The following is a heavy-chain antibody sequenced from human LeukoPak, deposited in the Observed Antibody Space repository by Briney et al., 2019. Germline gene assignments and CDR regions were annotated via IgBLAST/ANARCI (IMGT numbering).Heavy chain of an antibody. CDR1: GYTFTGYY. CDR2: INPNSGGT. V-gene: IGHV1-2*02. Sequence: ASVKVSCKASGYTFTGYYMHRVRQAPGQGLEWMGWINPNSGGTNYAQKFQGRVTMTRDTSISTAYMELSRLRSDDTAVYYCARDHGWDHYDSSGYSRSYYYYMDVWGKGTTVTVSS. J-gene: IGHJ6*03. CDR3: ARDHGWDHYDSSGYSRSYYYYMDV. D-gene: IGHD3-22*01.